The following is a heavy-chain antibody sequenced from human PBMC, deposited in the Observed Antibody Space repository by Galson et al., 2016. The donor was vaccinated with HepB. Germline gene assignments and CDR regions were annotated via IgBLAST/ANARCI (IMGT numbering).Heavy chain of an antibody. Sequence: SLRLSCAASGFTFSSYSMNWVRQAPGKGLQWVSYISSSSRTIYYADSLKGRFTISRDNAKNSLYLQMNSMRAEDTAVYYCARDVWAARTDYYAMDVWGQGTTVTVSS. J-gene: IGHJ6*02. CDR2: ISSSSRTI. CDR1: GFTFSSYS. V-gene: IGHV3-48*01. D-gene: IGHD6-6*01. CDR3: ARDVWAARTDYYAMDV.